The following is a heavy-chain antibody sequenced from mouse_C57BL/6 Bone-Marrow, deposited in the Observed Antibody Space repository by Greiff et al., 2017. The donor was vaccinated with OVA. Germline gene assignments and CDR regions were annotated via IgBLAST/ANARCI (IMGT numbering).Heavy chain of an antibody. D-gene: IGHD6-2*01. J-gene: IGHJ2*01. CDR1: GYTFTSYG. CDR2: IYPRSGNT. V-gene: IGHV1-81*01. CDR3: RDLCLQSHYFDY. Sequence: QVQLQQPGAELARPGASVKLSCKASGYTFTSYGISWVKQRTGQGLEWIGEIYPRSGNTYYNEKFKGKATLTADKSSSTAYMELRSLTSEDSAVYFCRDLCLQSHYFDYGGQGTTLTVSS.